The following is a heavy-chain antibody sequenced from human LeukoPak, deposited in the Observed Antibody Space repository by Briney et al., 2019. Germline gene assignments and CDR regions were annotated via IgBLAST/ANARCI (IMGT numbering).Heavy chain of an antibody. D-gene: IGHD1-14*01. CDR2: ISGSGGST. Sequence: GGSLRLSCAASGFTFSSYAMSWVRQAPGKGLEWVSAISGSGGSTYYADSVKGRFTISRDNAKNSLYLQMNSLRAEDTAVYYCARGIGPEPSSNWFDPWGQGTLVTVSS. J-gene: IGHJ5*02. V-gene: IGHV3-23*01. CDR1: GFTFSSYA. CDR3: ARGIGPEPSSNWFDP.